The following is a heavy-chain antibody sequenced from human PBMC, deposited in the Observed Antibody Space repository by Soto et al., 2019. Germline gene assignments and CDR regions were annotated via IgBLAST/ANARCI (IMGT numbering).Heavy chain of an antibody. CDR3: ARGVGSESYYNQYNWFDP. Sequence: ASVKVSCKAIGYSFTSHYMHWVRQAPGQGLEWMGTIYPGGVNIGYAQKFKGRVTMTKDTSTSTVYMELKSLTSEDTAVYYCARGVGSESYYNQYNWFDPWGQGTLVTVSS. J-gene: IGHJ5*02. D-gene: IGHD3-10*01. CDR1: GYSFTSHY. CDR2: IYPGGVNI. V-gene: IGHV1-46*01.